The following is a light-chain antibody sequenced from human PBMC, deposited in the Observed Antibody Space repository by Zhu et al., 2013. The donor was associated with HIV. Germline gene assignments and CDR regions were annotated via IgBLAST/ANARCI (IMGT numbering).Light chain of an antibody. CDR3: MQGTEFPFT. CDR1: QSLVHTDGETY. V-gene: IGKV2-24*01. CDR2: KIS. J-gene: IGKJ3*01. Sequence: DIVMTQSPLSLPVTPGEPASISCRSSQSLVHTDGETYLNWLQQRPGQPPRLLIYKISNRFSGVPDRFSGSGAGTDFTLRISRVEPEDVGTYYCMQGTEFPFTFGPGTKLDIK.